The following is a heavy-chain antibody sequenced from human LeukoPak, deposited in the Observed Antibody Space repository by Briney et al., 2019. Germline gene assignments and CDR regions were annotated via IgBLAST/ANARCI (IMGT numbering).Heavy chain of an antibody. CDR1: GFIFGTYS. J-gene: IGHJ4*02. Sequence: GGSLRLSYAASGFIFGTYSMNWVRQAPGKGLEWVSYISSSSSTIYYADSVKGRFTISRDNAKNSLYLQMNSLRAEDTAFYYCAINGGGDSGYGNFDYWGQGTLVTVSS. D-gene: IGHD5-12*01. CDR2: ISSSSSTI. V-gene: IGHV3-48*04. CDR3: AINGGGDSGYGNFDY.